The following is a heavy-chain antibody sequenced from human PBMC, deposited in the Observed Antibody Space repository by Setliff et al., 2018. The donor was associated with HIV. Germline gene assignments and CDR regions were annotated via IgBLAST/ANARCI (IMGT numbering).Heavy chain of an antibody. CDR2: ISGSGDIT. V-gene: IGHV3-23*01. CDR1: GFTFSNAW. CDR3: AKTQTVITVYGPFDS. J-gene: IGHJ4*02. D-gene: IGHD4-4*01. Sequence: GGSLRLSCAASGFTFSNAWMSWVRQAPGKGLEWVSVISGSGDITYYRESVKGRFTVSRDNSNNTVYLQMNSLRAEDTAMYYCAKTQTVITVYGPFDSWGQGTLVTVSS.